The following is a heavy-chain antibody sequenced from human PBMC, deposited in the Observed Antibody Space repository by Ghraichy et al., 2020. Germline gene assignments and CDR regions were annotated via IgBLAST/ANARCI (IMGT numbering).Heavy chain of an antibody. J-gene: IGHJ4*02. D-gene: IGHD3-9*01. CDR2: IYYSGST. CDR3: ARSGDYDILTGYYIY. Sequence: SETLSLTCTVSGGSISSSIYYWDWIRQPPGKGLEWIGSIYYSGSTYYNPSLKSRVTISVDTSKNQFSLKLSSVTAADTAVYYCARSGDYDILTGYYIYWGQGTLVTVSS. CDR1: GGSISSSIYY. V-gene: IGHV4-39*01.